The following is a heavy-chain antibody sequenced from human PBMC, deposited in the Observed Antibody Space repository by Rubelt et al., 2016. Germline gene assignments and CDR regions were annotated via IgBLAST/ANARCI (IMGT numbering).Heavy chain of an antibody. Sequence: QVQLVQSGAEVKKPGASVKVSCKASGYTFTSYDINWVRQATGQGLEWMGWMYPNSGDTGYAQKFQGMVTMTRNTSMSTAYMELSSLRSEDTAVYYCARITFGGVNMDVWGQGTTVTVSS. CDR3: ARITFGGVNMDV. CDR2: MYPNSGDT. V-gene: IGHV1-8*01. CDR1: GYTFTSYD. D-gene: IGHD3-16*01. J-gene: IGHJ6*02.